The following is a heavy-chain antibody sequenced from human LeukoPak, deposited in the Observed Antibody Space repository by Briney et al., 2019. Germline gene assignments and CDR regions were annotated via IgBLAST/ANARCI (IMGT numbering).Heavy chain of an antibody. D-gene: IGHD3-3*01. Sequence: SETLSLTCAVYGGSFSGYYWSWIRQPPGKGLEWIGEINHSGSTNYNPSLKSRVTISVDTSKNQFSLKLSSVTAADTAVYYCARDHDFLGYQFDYWGQGTLVTVSS. V-gene: IGHV4-34*01. CDR2: INHSGST. CDR3: ARDHDFLGYQFDY. CDR1: GGSFSGYY. J-gene: IGHJ4*02.